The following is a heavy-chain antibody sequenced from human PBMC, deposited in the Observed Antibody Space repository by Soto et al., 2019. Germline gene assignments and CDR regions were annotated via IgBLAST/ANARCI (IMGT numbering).Heavy chain of an antibody. J-gene: IGHJ4*02. Sequence: ASVKVSCKASGYTFTSYGISWARQAPGQGLEWMGWISAYNGNTNYAQKLQGRGTMTTDTSTSTAYMELRSLRSDDTAVYYCARDSKTWSGYPIDSWGQGTLVTVSS. CDR3: ARDSKTWSGYPIDS. V-gene: IGHV1-18*01. CDR1: GYTFTSYG. D-gene: IGHD3-3*01. CDR2: ISAYNGNT.